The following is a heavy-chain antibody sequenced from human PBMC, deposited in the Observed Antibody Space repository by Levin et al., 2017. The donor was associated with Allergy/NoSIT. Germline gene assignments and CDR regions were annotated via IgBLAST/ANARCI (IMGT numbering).Heavy chain of an antibody. V-gene: IGHV3-30-3*01. J-gene: IGHJ4*02. CDR2: ISYDGSNK. CDR1: GFTFSSYA. D-gene: IGHD2-2*02. CDR3: ARTKREFVYPPGYFDY. Sequence: PGGSLRLSCAASGFTFSSYAMHWVRQAPGKGLEWVAVISYDGSNKYCADSVKGRFTISRDNSKNTLYLQMNSLRAEDTAVYYCARTKREFVYPPGYFDYWGQGTLVTVSS.